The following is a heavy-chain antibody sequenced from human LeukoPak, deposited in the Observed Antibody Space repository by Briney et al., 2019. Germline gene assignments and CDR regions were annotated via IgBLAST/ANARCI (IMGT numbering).Heavy chain of an antibody. Sequence: GASVKVSCKASGYTFTGYYMHWVRQAPGQGLEWMGWISAYNGDTNYAQKLQGRVTMTTDTSTNTAYMELRSLRSDDTAVYFCARDRLPLSIFRECDFWGQGTLVTVSS. CDR3: ARDRLPLSIFRECDF. CDR2: ISAYNGDT. D-gene: IGHD3-9*01. J-gene: IGHJ4*02. V-gene: IGHV1-18*04. CDR1: GYTFTGYY.